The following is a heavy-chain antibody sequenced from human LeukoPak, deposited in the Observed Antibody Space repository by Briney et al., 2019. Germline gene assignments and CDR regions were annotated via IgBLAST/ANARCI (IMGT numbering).Heavy chain of an antibody. CDR3: AVGITILGVAASFDS. D-gene: IGHD3-3*01. V-gene: IGHV4-34*01. J-gene: IGHJ4*02. CDR2: IDHRGTA. CDR1: GASYNANY. Sequence: PSETLSLTCAVYGASYNANYWSWIRQPPGKGLEWIGDIDHRGTATYNPSLKSRLTISADASTNQFSLKLNSVPDADTVVYYCAVGITILGVAASFDSWGQGNLVIVSS.